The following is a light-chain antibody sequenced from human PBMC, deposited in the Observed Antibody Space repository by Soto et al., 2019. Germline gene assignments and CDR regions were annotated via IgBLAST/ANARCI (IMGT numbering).Light chain of an antibody. CDR3: QQYGSSPRT. CDR1: QSVDSSY. J-gene: IGKJ1*01. V-gene: IGKV3-20*01. CDR2: GAS. Sequence: EIVWTQSPGTLSLSPGERATLSCRASQSVDSSYLAWYHQRPGQAPRLLIYGASSRATGIPDRFSGSGSGTDFTLTISRLEPEDFAMYYCQQYGSSPRTFGQGTKVDIK.